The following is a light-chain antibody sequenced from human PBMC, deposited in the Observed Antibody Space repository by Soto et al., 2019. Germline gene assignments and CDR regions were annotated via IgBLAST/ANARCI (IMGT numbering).Light chain of an antibody. CDR2: AAS. V-gene: IGKV1-39*01. J-gene: IGKJ4*01. CDR3: QQSFSPLLT. CDR1: QTLNND. Sequence: DIQMTQSPSSVSASVGDRVTITCRASQTLNNDLTWFQQKPGKAPKVLIYAASTLQSGVPSRFSGSGSGAEFTLTISSLQPDDFATYYCQQSFSPLLTFGGGTKVDIK.